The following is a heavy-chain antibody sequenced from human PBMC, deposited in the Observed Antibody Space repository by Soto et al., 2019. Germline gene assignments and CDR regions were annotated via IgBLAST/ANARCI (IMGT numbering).Heavy chain of an antibody. V-gene: IGHV1-69*01. D-gene: IGHD3-3*01. J-gene: IGHJ6*02. Sequence: QVQLVQSGAEVKKPGSSVKVSCKASGGTFSSYAISWVRQAPGQGLEWMGGIIPIFGTANYAQKFQGRVTITADESTSTAYMELGSLRSEDTAVYYCARVMKITHDFWSGHYGMDVWGQGTTVTVSS. CDR2: IIPIFGTA. CDR3: ARVMKITHDFWSGHYGMDV. CDR1: GGTFSSYA.